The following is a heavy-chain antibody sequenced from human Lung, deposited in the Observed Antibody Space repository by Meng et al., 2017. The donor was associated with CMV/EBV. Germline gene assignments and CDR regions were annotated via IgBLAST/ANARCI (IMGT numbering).Heavy chain of an antibody. V-gene: IGHV3-23*03. CDR3: AKIHSSSWFFDS. CDR2: VYSASGNT. CDR1: GFTFSNYA. J-gene: IGHJ4*02. Sequence: GESXKISCAASGFTFSNYAMSWVRQAPGKGLEWVSVVYSASGNTYYADYVKGRFTVSRDNSKNTLDLQLNSLRTEDTAVYYCAKIHSSSWFFDSWGQGTLVTVSS. D-gene: IGHD6-13*01.